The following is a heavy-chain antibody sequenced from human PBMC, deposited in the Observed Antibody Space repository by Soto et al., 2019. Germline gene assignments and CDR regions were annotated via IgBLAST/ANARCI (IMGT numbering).Heavy chain of an antibody. Sequence: QVQLVQSGAEVKKPGASVKVSCKASGYTFTSYGISWVRQAPGQGLEWMGWISAYNGNTHYAQKLQGRVTMTTDTSTSTAYMELRSLRSDDTAVYYCARKNMVAVEGFYYYFYMDVWGKGTTVTVSS. V-gene: IGHV1-18*01. CDR3: ARKNMVAVEGFYYYFYMDV. D-gene: IGHD5-12*01. J-gene: IGHJ6*03. CDR1: GYTFTSYG. CDR2: ISAYNGNT.